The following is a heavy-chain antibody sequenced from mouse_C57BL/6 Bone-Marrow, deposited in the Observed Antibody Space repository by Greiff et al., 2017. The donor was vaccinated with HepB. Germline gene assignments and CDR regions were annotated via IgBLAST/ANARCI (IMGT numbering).Heavy chain of an antibody. CDR3: TANWSFDY. J-gene: IGHJ2*01. V-gene: IGHV6-3*01. D-gene: IGHD4-1*01. CDR2: IRLKSDNYAT. Sequence: EVQGVESGGGLVQPGGSMKLSCVASGFTFSNYWMNWVRQSPEKGIEWVAQIRLKSDNYATNYAESVKGRFTISRDDSKSSVYLQMNNLRAEDTGIYYCTANWSFDYWGQGTTLTVSS. CDR1: GFTFSNYW.